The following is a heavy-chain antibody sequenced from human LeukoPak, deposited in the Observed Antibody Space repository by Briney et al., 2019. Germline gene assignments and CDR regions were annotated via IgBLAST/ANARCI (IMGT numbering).Heavy chain of an antibody. CDR3: ARWDSSGWNFDY. D-gene: IGHD6-19*01. J-gene: IGHJ4*02. CDR2: ISSSSSYI. V-gene: IGHV3-21*01. Sequence: PGGSLRLSCAASGFTFSSYSMNWVRQAPGKGLEWVSSISSSSSYIYYADSVKGRFTISRDNAKNSLYLQMNSLRAKDTAVYYCARWDSSGWNFDYWGQGTLVTVSS. CDR1: GFTFSSYS.